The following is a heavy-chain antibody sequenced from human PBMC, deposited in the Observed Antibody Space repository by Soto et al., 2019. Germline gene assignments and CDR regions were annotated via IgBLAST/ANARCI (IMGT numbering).Heavy chain of an antibody. Sequence: SETLSLTCTVSGGSVSSGAYYWTWIRQRPGKGLEWIGYIYYSGSTYYSPPLKSRLSISLDTSKNQFSLRLSSVTAADTAMYYCARARLRAVYAFDIWGQGTMVTVSS. CDR3: ARARLRAVYAFDI. CDR1: GGSVSSGAYY. D-gene: IGHD5-12*01. V-gene: IGHV4-31*03. J-gene: IGHJ3*02. CDR2: IYYSGST.